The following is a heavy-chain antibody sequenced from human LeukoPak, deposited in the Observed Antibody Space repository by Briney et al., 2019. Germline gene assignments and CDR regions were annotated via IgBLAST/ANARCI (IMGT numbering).Heavy chain of an antibody. CDR1: GFTFSSYS. CDR2: ISSSSSYI. Sequence: GGSLRLSCAASGFTFSSYSMNWVRQAPGKGLEWVSSISSSSSYIYYAGSVKGRFTISRDNAKNSLYLQMNSLRAEDTAVYYCARETYYYDSSGYFDNWGQGTLVTVSS. D-gene: IGHD3-22*01. J-gene: IGHJ4*02. CDR3: ARETYYYDSSGYFDN. V-gene: IGHV3-21*01.